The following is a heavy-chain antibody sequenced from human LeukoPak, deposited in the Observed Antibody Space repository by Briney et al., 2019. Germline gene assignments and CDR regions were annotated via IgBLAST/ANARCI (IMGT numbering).Heavy chain of an antibody. V-gene: IGHV3-20*04. CDR2: INWNGGST. CDR1: GFTFSSYA. Sequence: GGSLRLSCAASGFTFSSYAMSWVRQAPEKGLEWVSGINWNGGSTGYADSVKGRFTISRDNAKNSLYLQMNSLRAEDTAFYYCAREGGYDWLDYWGRGTLVTVSS. J-gene: IGHJ4*02. D-gene: IGHD5-12*01. CDR3: AREGGYDWLDY.